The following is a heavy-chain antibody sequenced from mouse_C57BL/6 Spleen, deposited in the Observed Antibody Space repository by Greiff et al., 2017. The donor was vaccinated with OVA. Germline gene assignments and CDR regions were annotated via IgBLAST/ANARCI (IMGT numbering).Heavy chain of an antibody. D-gene: IGHD1-1*01. V-gene: IGHV1-82*01. CDR3: ARSGYYGSSFDY. J-gene: IGHJ2*01. Sequence: VQLQQSGPELVKPGASVKISCKASGYAFSSSWMNWVKQRPGKGLEWIGRINPGDGDTNYNGKFKGKATLTADKSTSTAYMQLSSLTSEDSAVYFCARSGYYGSSFDYWGQGTTLTVSS. CDR1: GYAFSSSW. CDR2: INPGDGDT.